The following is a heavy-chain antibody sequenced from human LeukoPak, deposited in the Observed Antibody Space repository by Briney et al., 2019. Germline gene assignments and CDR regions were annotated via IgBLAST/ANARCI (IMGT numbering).Heavy chain of an antibody. Sequence: PGGSLRLSCAASGFTFSSYWMHWVRQAPGKGLVWVSRINSDGSSTSYADSVKGRFTISRDNAKNTLYLQMNSLRAEDTAIYYCARDGFDSSGYIPNLDYWGQGTLVTVSS. J-gene: IGHJ4*02. D-gene: IGHD3-22*01. CDR2: INSDGSST. CDR1: GFTFSSYW. CDR3: ARDGFDSSGYIPNLDY. V-gene: IGHV3-74*01.